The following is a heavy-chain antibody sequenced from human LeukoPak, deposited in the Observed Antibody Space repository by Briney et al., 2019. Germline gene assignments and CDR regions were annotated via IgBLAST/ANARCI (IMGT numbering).Heavy chain of an antibody. V-gene: IGHV1-8*01. CDR2: MNPNSGNT. J-gene: IGHJ6*02. D-gene: IGHD6-19*01. CDR1: GDTFTSYD. Sequence: ASVKVSCKASGDTFTSYDINWVRQATGQGLEWMGWMNPNSGNTGYAQKFQGRVTMTRNTSISTAYMELSSLRSEDTAVYYCARVGSGWIYYYYGMDVWGQGTTVTVSS. CDR3: ARVGSGWIYYYYGMDV.